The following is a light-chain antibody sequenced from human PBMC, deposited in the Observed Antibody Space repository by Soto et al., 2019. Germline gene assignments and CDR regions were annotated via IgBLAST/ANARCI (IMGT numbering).Light chain of an antibody. J-gene: IGKJ1*01. V-gene: IGKV3-20*01. CDR3: QQYGSSRT. CDR2: GAS. Sequence: EIVITQYPATLSVSPGERATLSCRASQSVSSSYLAWYQQKPGQAPRLLIYGASSRATGIPDRFSGSGSGTDFTLTISRLEPEDFAVYYYQQYGSSRTFGQGTKV. CDR1: QSVSSSY.